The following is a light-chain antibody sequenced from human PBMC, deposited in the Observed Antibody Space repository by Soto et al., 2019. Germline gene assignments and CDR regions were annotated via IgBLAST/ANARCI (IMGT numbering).Light chain of an antibody. CDR1: SSDVGGYNY. J-gene: IGLJ1*01. CDR3: SSYTSSSALV. Sequence: QSALTQPASVSGSPGQSITISCTGTSSDVGGYNYVSWYQQHPGKAPKLMIYEVSNRPSGVCNRFSGSKFGNTASLTISGLQAEDEADYYCSSYTSSSALVFGTGTKVTVL. V-gene: IGLV2-14*01. CDR2: EVS.